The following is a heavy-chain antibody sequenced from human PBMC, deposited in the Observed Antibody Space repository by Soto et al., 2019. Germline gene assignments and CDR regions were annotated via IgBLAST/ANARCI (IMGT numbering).Heavy chain of an antibody. J-gene: IGHJ6*03. V-gene: IGHV3-23*01. D-gene: IGHD3-10*01. CDR1: GFTFTSYV. CDR3: AKNGGSGSIRYHYMDV. Sequence: EVQLLESGGGLEQPGGSLRLSCAASGFTFTSYVMSWVRQAPGKVLEWVSMISVSGGTTYYAESVKGRFTISRDNSKNTVYMQMNSLRVEDKAVYYCAKNGGSGSIRYHYMDVWGKGTTVTVSS. CDR2: ISVSGGTT.